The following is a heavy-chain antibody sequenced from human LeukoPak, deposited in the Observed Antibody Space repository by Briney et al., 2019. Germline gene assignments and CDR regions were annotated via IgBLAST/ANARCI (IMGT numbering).Heavy chain of an antibody. CDR1: GFTFSSYG. D-gene: IGHD5-12*01. CDR2: IWYDGSNK. CDR3: ARGNKWLRQNFDY. J-gene: IGHJ4*02. Sequence: PGRSLRLSCAASGFTFSSYGMHWVRQAPGKGLEWVAVIWYDGSNKYYADSVKGRFTISRDNSKNTPYLQMNSLRAEDTAVCYCARGNKWLRQNFDYWGQGTLVTVSS. V-gene: IGHV3-33*01.